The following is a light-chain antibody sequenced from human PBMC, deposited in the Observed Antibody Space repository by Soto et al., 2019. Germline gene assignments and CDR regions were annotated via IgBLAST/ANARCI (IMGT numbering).Light chain of an antibody. J-gene: IGLJ2*01. V-gene: IGLV2-8*01. CDR3: SSYAGSNNLVV. CDR1: SSDVGGYNY. Sequence: QSALTQPPSASGSPGQSVTISCTGTSSDVGGYNYVSWYQQHPGKAPKLMIYEVSKRPSGVPDRFSGSKSGNTASLTVSGLQAEDEADYYCSSYAGSNNLVVFGGGPMLTVL. CDR2: EVS.